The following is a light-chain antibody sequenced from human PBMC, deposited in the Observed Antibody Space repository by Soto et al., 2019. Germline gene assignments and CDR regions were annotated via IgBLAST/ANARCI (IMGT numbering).Light chain of an antibody. V-gene: IGKV1-39*01. CDR2: AAS. J-gene: IGKJ2*01. CDR1: QTISIY. Sequence: DIQMTQSPSSLSASIGDRVTITCRASQTISIYLSWYQQKPGKAPNLLIYAASSLQSGVPSRFSGSGSGTDFTLTISSLQPEDFATYYCQQSYRTPHTFGQGTNLEIK. CDR3: QQSYRTPHT.